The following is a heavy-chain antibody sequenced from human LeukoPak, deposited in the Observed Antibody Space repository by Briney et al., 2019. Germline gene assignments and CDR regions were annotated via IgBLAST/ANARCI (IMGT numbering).Heavy chain of an antibody. CDR1: GFTFSSYE. V-gene: IGHV3-48*03. D-gene: IGHD5-18*01. Sequence: GGSLRLSCAASGFTFSSYEMNWVRQAPGKGLEWVSYISRSGTTIYYADSVQGRFTISRDDAKNSLNLQMNSLRAEDTAVYYCARDADGYSYGYVNYFDYWGQGTLVTVSS. CDR3: ARDADGYSYGYVNYFDY. CDR2: ISRSGTTI. J-gene: IGHJ4*02.